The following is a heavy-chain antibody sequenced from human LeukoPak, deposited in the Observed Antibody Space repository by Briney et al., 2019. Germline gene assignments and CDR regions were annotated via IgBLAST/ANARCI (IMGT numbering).Heavy chain of an antibody. D-gene: IGHD1-26*01. J-gene: IGHJ4*02. CDR1: GGSISTSNYY. V-gene: IGHV4-39*07. CDR2: IFYNGST. Sequence: PSETLSLTCTVSGGSISTSNYYWGWIRQPPGKGLEWIGNIFYNGSTYYSPSLKSRVTISLDMSRNQFSLKLTSVTAADTAVYYCARLGSGSYEYYFDYWGQGTLVTVSS. CDR3: ARLGSGSYEYYFDY.